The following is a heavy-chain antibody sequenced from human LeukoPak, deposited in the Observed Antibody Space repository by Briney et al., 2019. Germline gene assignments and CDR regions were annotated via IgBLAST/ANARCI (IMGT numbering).Heavy chain of an antibody. CDR2: INPNSGGT. Sequence: ASVKVSCKASGYTFTGYYMHWVRQAPGQGLEWMGWINPNSGGTNYAQKFQGWVTMTRDTSISTAYMELSRLRSDDTAVYYCARGLYYDSSGYYYWGQGTLVTVSS. CDR3: ARGLYYDSSGYYY. CDR1: GYTFTGYY. J-gene: IGHJ4*02. D-gene: IGHD3-22*01. V-gene: IGHV1-2*04.